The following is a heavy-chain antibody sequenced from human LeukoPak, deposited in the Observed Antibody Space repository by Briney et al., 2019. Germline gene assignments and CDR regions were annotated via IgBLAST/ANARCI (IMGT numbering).Heavy chain of an antibody. CDR1: GFTVSTNY. J-gene: IGHJ6*02. D-gene: IGHD4-17*01. V-gene: IGHV3-53*01. CDR3: ARDTVTTFRFRDYYYYGMDV. CDR2: IYSGGST. Sequence: GGSLRLSCAASGFTVSTNYMNWVRQAPGKGLEWVSVIYSGGSTYYADSVNGRFTISRDNSKNTLYLQMNRLRAEDTAVYYWARDTVTTFRFRDYYYYGMDVWGQGTTVTVSS.